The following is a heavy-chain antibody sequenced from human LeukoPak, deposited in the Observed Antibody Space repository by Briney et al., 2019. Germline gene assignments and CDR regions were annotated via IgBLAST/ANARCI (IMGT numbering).Heavy chain of an antibody. V-gene: IGHV3-74*01. CDR2: INTDGSST. CDR1: GFTFSSYW. CDR3: ARGEYGSAWPNIDY. J-gene: IGHJ4*02. Sequence: PGGSLRLSCAASGFTFSSYWMHWVRQAPGKGLVRVSRINTDGSSTTYADSVKGRFTFSRDNAKNTLFLQMNSLRTEDTAVYYCARGEYGSAWPNIDYWGQGTLVTVSS. D-gene: IGHD6-19*01.